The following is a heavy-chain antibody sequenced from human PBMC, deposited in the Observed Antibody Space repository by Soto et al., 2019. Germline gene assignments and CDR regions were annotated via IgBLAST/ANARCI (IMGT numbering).Heavy chain of an antibody. V-gene: IGHV4-4*01. D-gene: IGHD2-2*01. J-gene: IGHJ1*01. CDR1: GDSISSHHW. CDR3: ARGPDLCGQRPSGYFPH. Sequence: QVQLQESGPGLVKPAGTLSLTCAVSGDSISSHHWWQWVRQPPGKGLEWIGEVHHSGNTNSNPSLKVLVTLFVDKSRNQFSVDLGSVNDADTAVYFCARGPDLCGQRPSGYFPHWGQGTLIPVSS. CDR2: VHHSGNT.